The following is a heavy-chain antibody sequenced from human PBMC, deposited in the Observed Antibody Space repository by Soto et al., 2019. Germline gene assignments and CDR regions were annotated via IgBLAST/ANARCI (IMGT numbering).Heavy chain of an antibody. J-gene: IGHJ3*01. Sequence: GESLQISCKGSGYSFTSYWFGWVRQMPGKGLEWMGIIYPGDSDTRYSPSLQGQVTISVDKSISTAYLQWSSLKASDTAMYYCARPAGVDTTMGPDVLARWGQGTMGTVSS. CDR1: GYSFTSYW. CDR3: ARPAGVDTTMGPDVLAR. V-gene: IGHV5-51*01. D-gene: IGHD5-18*01. CDR2: IYPGDSDT.